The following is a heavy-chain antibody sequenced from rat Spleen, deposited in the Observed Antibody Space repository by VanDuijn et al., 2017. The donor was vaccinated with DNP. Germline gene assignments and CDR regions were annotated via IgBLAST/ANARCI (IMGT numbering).Heavy chain of an antibody. V-gene: IGHV5-58*01. CDR2: INTDGGST. CDR1: GFTFSSYW. J-gene: IGHJ1*01. Sequence: EVQLVETGGGLVQPGRSLKLSCVASGFTFSSYWMYWIRQAPGKGLEWVASINTDGGSTHYPDSVKGRFTISRDNAKSSLYLQMDSLRSEDTATYFCARHGRVTTVATYWYFDFWGPGTMVTVSS. D-gene: IGHD1-3*01. CDR3: ARHGRVTTVATYWYFDF.